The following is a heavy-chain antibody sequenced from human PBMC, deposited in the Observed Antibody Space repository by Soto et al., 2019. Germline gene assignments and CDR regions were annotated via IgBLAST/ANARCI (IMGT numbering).Heavy chain of an antibody. CDR3: ARGDYQYSIDY. Sequence: QLQLQESGSRLVKSSQTLSLTCTVSGDSMTSGDYSWSWIRQPPGKGLEWLGYIYRTGNTHYSPSLKSRVSISQDRSKLQYSLELTSVTAAVTAVYYCARGDYQYSIDYWGQGTLVTVSS. V-gene: IGHV4-30-2*01. J-gene: IGHJ4*02. CDR1: GDSMTSGDYS. CDR2: IYRTGNT. D-gene: IGHD2-2*01.